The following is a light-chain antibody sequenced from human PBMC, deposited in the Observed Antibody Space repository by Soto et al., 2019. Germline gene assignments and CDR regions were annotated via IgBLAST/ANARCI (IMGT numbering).Light chain of an antibody. CDR2: DVS. J-gene: IGLJ2*01. V-gene: IGLV2-14*01. CDR1: SSDVGGYNY. CDR3: SSYTSSSTLV. Sequence: QAALTQPASVSGSPGHSITISCTGTSSDVGGYNYVSWYQQHPGKAPKLMIYDVSNRPSGVSNRFSGSKSGNTASLTISGLQAEDEADYYCSSYTSSSTLVFGRGTQLTVL.